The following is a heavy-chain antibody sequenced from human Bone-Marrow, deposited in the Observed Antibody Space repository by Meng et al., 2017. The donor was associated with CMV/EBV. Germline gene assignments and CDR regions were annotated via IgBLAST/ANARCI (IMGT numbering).Heavy chain of an antibody. CDR3: AKKYYDFWSGYYPDY. Sequence: GESLKISCAASGFTFSSYAMSWVRQAPGKGLEWVSAISGSGGSTYYADSVKGRFTISRDNSRNTLYLQMNSLRAEDTAVYYCAKKYYDFWSGYYPDYWGQGTRVTGSS. J-gene: IGHJ4*02. V-gene: IGHV3-23*01. D-gene: IGHD3-3*01. CDR1: GFTFSSYA. CDR2: ISGSGGST.